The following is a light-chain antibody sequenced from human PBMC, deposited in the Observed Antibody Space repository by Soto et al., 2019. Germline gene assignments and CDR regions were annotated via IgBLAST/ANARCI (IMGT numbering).Light chain of an antibody. CDR2: DAS. J-gene: IGKJ5*01. CDR3: LQFNNYIP. V-gene: IGKV1D-13*01. CDR1: QGISSA. Sequence: AIQWTLSPSSLSASVGDRVTITCRASQGISSALAWYQQKPGKAPKLLIYDASSLESGVPSRFSGSGSGTDFTLAIGSPQPEDVATYYCLQFNNYIPYGKGTRLETK.